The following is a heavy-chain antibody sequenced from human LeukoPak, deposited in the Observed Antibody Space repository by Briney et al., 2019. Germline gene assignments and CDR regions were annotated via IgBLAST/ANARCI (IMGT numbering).Heavy chain of an antibody. Sequence: GGSLRLSCAASGFTFSSYWMTWVRQAPGKGLEWVANIKQDGSEKYYVDSVKGRFTISRDNAKKSLYLQMNSLRAEDTAVYYCARVDFWSGYVFDYWGQGTLVTVSS. D-gene: IGHD3-3*01. CDR3: ARVDFWSGYVFDY. J-gene: IGHJ4*02. CDR2: IKQDGSEK. CDR1: GFTFSSYW. V-gene: IGHV3-7*01.